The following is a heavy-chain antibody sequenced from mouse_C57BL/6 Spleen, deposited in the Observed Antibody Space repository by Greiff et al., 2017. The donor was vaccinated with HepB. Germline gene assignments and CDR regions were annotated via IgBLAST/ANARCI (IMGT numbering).Heavy chain of an antibody. CDR2: ISDGGSYT. CDR1: GFTFSSYA. Sequence: EVHLVESGGGLVKPGGSLKLSCAASGFTFSSYAMSWVRQTPEKRLEWVATISDGGSYTYYPDNVKGRFTISRDNAKNNLYLQMSHLKSEDTAMYYCARDRGYYSNYGDAMDYWGQGTSVTVSS. V-gene: IGHV5-4*01. D-gene: IGHD2-5*01. J-gene: IGHJ4*01. CDR3: ARDRGYYSNYGDAMDY.